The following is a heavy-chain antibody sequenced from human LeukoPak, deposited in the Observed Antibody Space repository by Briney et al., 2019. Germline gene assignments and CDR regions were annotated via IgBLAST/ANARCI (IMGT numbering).Heavy chain of an antibody. CDR2: INPNSGGT. Sequence: ASVKVSCKASGYTFTGYYMHWVRQAHGQGLEWMGWINPNSGGTNYAQKFQGRVTMTRDTSISTAYMELSRLRSDDTAVYYCARGVVVVPAANHYDYWGQGTLVTVSS. D-gene: IGHD2-2*01. CDR1: GYTFTGYY. J-gene: IGHJ4*02. CDR3: ARGVVVVPAANHYDY. V-gene: IGHV1-2*02.